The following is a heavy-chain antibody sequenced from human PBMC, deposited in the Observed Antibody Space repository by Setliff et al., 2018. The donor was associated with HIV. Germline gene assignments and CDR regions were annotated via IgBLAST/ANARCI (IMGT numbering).Heavy chain of an antibody. Sequence: GESLKISCKASGFTFTDYWIGGVRQMPGKGLEWMGIIYPGDSDTRYSPSFRGQVTISAAKSITTAYLHWTSLTPSDTAMYYCARPLSWQSSDAFNFWGQGTRVTVSS. J-gene: IGHJ3*01. CDR2: IYPGDSDT. V-gene: IGHV5-51*01. CDR1: GFTFTDYW. CDR3: ARPLSWQSSDAFNF. D-gene: IGHD6-19*01.